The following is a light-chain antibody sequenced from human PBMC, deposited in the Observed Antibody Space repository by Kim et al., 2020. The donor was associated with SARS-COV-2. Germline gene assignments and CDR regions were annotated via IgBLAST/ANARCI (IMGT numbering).Light chain of an antibody. CDR3: QQSHGFPYS. J-gene: IGKJ2*03. CDR1: QSVSTS. V-gene: IGKV1-39*01. CDR2: AVS. Sequence: SAYVGNRVTITCRASQSVSTSLNWYQQQPGKAPKLLIYAVSSLQSGVPSRFSGSGSGTDFSLTISSLQREDSAIYYCQQSHGFPYSFGQGTKLEI.